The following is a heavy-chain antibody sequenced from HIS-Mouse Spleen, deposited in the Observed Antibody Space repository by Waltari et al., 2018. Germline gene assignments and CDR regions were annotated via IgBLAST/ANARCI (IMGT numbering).Heavy chain of an antibody. Sequence: EVHVVESGGGVVQPGGSRRLSCAGSGLTVSSNYMGRVRQAAGKGLEWVSVIYSGGSTYYADSVKGRFTISRDNSKNTLYLQLNSLRAEDTAVYYCARSNWYFDYWGQGTLVTVSS. CDR1: GLTVSSNY. CDR3: ARSNWYFDY. V-gene: IGHV3-66*01. D-gene: IGHD7-27*01. CDR2: IYSGGST. J-gene: IGHJ4*02.